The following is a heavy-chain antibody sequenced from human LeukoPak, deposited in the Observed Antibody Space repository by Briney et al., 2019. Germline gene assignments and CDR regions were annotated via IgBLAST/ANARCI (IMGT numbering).Heavy chain of an antibody. CDR2: ISYDGSNK. CDR1: GFTFSSYA. Sequence: GGSLRLFCAASGFTFSSYAMHGVRQAPGKGLEWVAVISYDGSNKYYADSVKGRFTISRDNSKNTLYLQMNSLRAEDTAVYYCARDNGDYFDYWGQGTLVTVSS. J-gene: IGHJ4*02. CDR3: ARDNGDYFDY. D-gene: IGHD2-8*01. V-gene: IGHV3-30*04.